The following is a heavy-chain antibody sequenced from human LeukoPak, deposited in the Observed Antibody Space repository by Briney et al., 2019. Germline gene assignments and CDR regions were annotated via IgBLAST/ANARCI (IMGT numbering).Heavy chain of an antibody. Sequence: PGGSLRLSCAASGFTFSSYAMSWVRQAPGKGLEWVSSISSSSSYIYYADSVKGRFTISRDNAKNSLYLQMNSLRAGDTAVYYCARDGDSYYDSSGYYPGDDYWGQGTLVTVSS. CDR3: ARDGDSYYDSSGYYPGDDY. V-gene: IGHV3-21*01. J-gene: IGHJ4*02. CDR2: ISSSSSYI. D-gene: IGHD3-22*01. CDR1: GFTFSSYA.